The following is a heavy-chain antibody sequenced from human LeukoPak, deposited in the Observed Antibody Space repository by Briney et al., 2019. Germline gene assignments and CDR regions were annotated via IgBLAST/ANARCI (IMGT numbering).Heavy chain of an antibody. D-gene: IGHD5-12*01. V-gene: IGHV1-2*04. CDR2: INPNSGGT. CDR3: ARDSRRYSGYVLYYYYGMDV. J-gene: IGHJ6*02. CDR1: GYTFTSYY. Sequence: ASVKVSCKASGYTFTSYYMHWVRQAPGQGLEWMGWINPNSGGTNYAQKFQGWVTMTRDTSISTAYMELSRLRSDDTAVYYCARDSRRYSGYVLYYYYGMDVWGQGTTVTVSS.